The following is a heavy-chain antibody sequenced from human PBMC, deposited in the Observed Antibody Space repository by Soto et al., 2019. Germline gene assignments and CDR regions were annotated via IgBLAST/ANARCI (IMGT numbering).Heavy chain of an antibody. CDR2: AYWDDDK. CDR3: AHIVTADDSAYFDF. J-gene: IGHJ4*02. Sequence: QITLRESGPTVVKPTQTLTLTCTFSGFSLNTPGGGVGWIRQPPGKALEWVALAYWDDDKRYNTSLKRRLVITKDSSKNHVVLTMTNVDPVDSASYYGAHIVTADDSAYFDFWGQGTLVPLSP. CDR1: GFSLNTPGGG. D-gene: IGHD3-3*01. V-gene: IGHV2-5*02.